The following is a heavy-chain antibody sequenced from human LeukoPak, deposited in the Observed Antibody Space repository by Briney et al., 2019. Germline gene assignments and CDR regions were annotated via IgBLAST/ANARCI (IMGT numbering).Heavy chain of an antibody. Sequence: SVTVSCKASGGTFSSYAISWVRQAPGQGLEWMGGIIPIFGTANYAQKFQGRVTITADESTSTAYMELSSLRSEDTAVYYCARAALAIVGFIDNWFDPWGQGTLVTVSS. J-gene: IGHJ5*02. CDR3: ARAALAIVGFIDNWFDP. V-gene: IGHV1-69*13. CDR1: GGTFSSYA. CDR2: IIPIFGTA. D-gene: IGHD2-21*01.